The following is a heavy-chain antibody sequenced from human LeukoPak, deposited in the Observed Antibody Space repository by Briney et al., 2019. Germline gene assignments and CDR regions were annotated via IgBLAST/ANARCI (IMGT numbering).Heavy chain of an antibody. CDR1: GFTFSSYS. CDR3: ARLALSYCSGGSRYSYGMDV. D-gene: IGHD2-15*01. Sequence: GGSLRLSCAASGFTFSSYSMNWVRQAPGKGLEWVSSISSSSSYIYYADSVKGRFTISRDNAKNSLYLQMNSLRAEDTAVYYCARLALSYCSGGSRYSYGMDVWGQGTTVTVSS. J-gene: IGHJ6*02. V-gene: IGHV3-21*01. CDR2: ISSSSSYI.